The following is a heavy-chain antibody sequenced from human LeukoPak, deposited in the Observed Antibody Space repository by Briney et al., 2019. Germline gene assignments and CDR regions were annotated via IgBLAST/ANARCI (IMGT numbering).Heavy chain of an antibody. J-gene: IGHJ4*02. D-gene: IGHD3-3*01. V-gene: IGHV4-59*01. CDR1: GDSISGYY. Sequence: SETLSLTCTVSGDSISGYYWSWIRQPPGKGLEWIGYIYYSGSTNYNPSLKSRVTISVDTSKNQFSLKLSSVTAADTAVYYCASQSVDFWSGLFDYWGQGTLVTVSS. CDR2: IYYSGST. CDR3: ASQSVDFWSGLFDY.